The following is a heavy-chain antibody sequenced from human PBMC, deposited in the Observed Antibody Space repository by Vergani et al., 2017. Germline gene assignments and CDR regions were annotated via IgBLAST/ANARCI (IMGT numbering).Heavy chain of an antibody. Sequence: QVQLQESGPGLVKLSETLSLTCTVSGGSVSSGSYYWSWIRQPAGKGLEWIGYIYYSGSTNYNPSLKSRVTISVDTSKNQFSLKLSSVTAADTAVYYCAAYSSGWTGEGTADYWGQGTLVTVSS. CDR3: AAYSSGWTGEGTADY. J-gene: IGHJ4*02. D-gene: IGHD6-19*01. CDR2: IYYSGST. V-gene: IGHV4-61*10. CDR1: GGSVSSGSYY.